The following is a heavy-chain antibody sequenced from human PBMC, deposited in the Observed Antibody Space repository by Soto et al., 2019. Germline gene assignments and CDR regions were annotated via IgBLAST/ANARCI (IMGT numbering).Heavy chain of an antibody. D-gene: IGHD1-1*01. V-gene: IGHV4-31*03. J-gene: IGHJ6*02. CDR3: ARSTGTTLGYYYYGMDV. CDR1: GGSISSGGYY. Sequence: QVQLQESGPGLVKPSQTLSLTCTVSGGSISSGGYYWSWIRQHPGKGLEWIGYIYYSGSTYYNPSLQSRVTISVDTSKNQFSLKLSSVTAADTAVYYCARSTGTTLGYYYYGMDVWGQGTTVTVSS. CDR2: IYYSGST.